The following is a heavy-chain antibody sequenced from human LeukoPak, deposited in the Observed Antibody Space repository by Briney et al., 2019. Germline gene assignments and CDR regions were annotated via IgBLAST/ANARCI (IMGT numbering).Heavy chain of an antibody. CDR2: ISSGRSIT. CDR3: SGGVYGYNAFDY. CDR1: GFTFGAYG. V-gene: IGHV3-48*02. J-gene: IGHJ4*02. Sequence: GGSLRLSCEASGFTFGAYGMSWVRQAPGKGLEWVSHISSGRSITNYADSVKGRFTISRDNAKNSVYLQMNSLKDEDTAVYYCSGGVYGYNAFDYWGQGTLVRVSS. D-gene: IGHD5/OR15-5a*01.